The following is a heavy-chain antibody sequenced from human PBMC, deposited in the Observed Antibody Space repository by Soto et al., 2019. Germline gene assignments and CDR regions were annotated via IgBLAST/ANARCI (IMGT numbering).Heavy chain of an antibody. CDR3: TTQGFGVLHGLVDV. D-gene: IGHD3-10*01. CDR1: GGSIRSFTIDC. Sequence: AGTLSLTCTVSGGSIRSFTIDCGSWFRLPPGKGLEWIGYISKSGYTSYNPSLKSRVMLSVDTSKNQCSLELTSVIAADAAVYYCTTQGFGVLHGLVDVWGQGTTVT. J-gene: IGHJ6*02. CDR2: ISKSGYT. V-gene: IGHV4-59*08.